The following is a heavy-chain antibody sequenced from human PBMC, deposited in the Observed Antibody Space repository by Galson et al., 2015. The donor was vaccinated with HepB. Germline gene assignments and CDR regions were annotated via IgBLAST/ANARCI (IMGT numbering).Heavy chain of an antibody. V-gene: IGHV4-61*01. Sequence: SETLSLTCIVSGDSVSSGSPFWSWIRQTPEKGLEWIGNIFNSGTTYYNPSLKSRVTIAVDTSKNQFSLKLNSVTAADTAVYYCGRDFLGSAARHAAFDIWGPGTKVTVSS. CDR2: IFNSGTT. CDR1: GDSVSSGSPF. J-gene: IGHJ3*02. CDR3: GRDFLGSAARHAAFDI. D-gene: IGHD2-15*01.